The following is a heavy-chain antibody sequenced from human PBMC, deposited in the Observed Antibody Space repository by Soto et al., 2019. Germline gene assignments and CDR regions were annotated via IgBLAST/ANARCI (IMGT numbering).Heavy chain of an antibody. Sequence: QMQLVQSGPEVKKPGTSVKVSCKASGFTFRRSAVQWVRQARGQRLEWIGWIVVGSGNTNYAQTFQERVTITRDMSTTTAYMELSSLRSEDTAVYYCAAFATTGDAFDIWGQGPMVTVSS. CDR2: IVVGSGNT. V-gene: IGHV1-58*01. J-gene: IGHJ3*02. CDR1: GFTFRRSA. CDR3: AAFATTGDAFDI. D-gene: IGHD4-17*01.